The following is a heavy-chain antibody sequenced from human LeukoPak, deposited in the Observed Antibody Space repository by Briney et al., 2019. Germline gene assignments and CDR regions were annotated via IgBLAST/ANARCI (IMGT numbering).Heavy chain of an antibody. CDR1: GDSLSAHY. D-gene: IGHD6-19*01. V-gene: IGHV4-59*08. CDR2: IYGSGST. Sequence: KPSETLSLTCTVSGDSLSAHYWGWTRQPPGKGLEWIGYIYGSGSTHYDPSFRSRATISEDTSKNQFSLQLTSVTAADTAVYYCARNVGWYSHDTWGQGTLVTVSS. CDR3: ARNVGWYSHDT. J-gene: IGHJ5*02.